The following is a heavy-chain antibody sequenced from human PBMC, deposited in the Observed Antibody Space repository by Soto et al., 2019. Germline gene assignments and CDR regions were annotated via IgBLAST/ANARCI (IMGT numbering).Heavy chain of an antibody. CDR1: GGTFSSYT. CDR3: ARVRAYCSGGSCYGAFDI. Sequence: QVQLVQSGAEVKKPGFSVKVSCKASGGTFSSYTISWVRQAPGQGLEWMGRIIPILGIANYAQKFQGRVTITADKSTSTAYMELSSLRSEDTAVYYCARVRAYCSGGSCYGAFDIWGQGTMVTVSS. D-gene: IGHD2-15*01. CDR2: IIPILGIA. J-gene: IGHJ3*02. V-gene: IGHV1-69*02.